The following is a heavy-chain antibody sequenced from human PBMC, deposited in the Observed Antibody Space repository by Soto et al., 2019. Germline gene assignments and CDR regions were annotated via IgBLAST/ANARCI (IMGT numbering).Heavy chain of an antibody. V-gene: IGHV1-2*04. J-gene: IGHJ3*02. CDR1: GYTFTGYY. Sequence: ASVKVSCKASGYTFTGYYMHWVRQAPGQGLEWMGWINPNSGGTNYAQKFQGWVTMTRDTSISTAYMELSRLRSDDTAVYYCARAMVVAATNAFDIWGQGTMVT. D-gene: IGHD2-15*01. CDR2: INPNSGGT. CDR3: ARAMVVAATNAFDI.